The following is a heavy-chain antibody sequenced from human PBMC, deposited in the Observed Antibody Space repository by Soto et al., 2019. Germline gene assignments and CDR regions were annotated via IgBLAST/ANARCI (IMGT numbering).Heavy chain of an antibody. D-gene: IGHD6-6*01. CDR1: GYTFTGYY. V-gene: IGHV1-2*04. CDR2: INPNSGGT. Sequence: ASVKVSCKASGYTFTGYYMHWVRQAPGQGLEWMGWINPNSGGTNYAQKFQGWVTMTRDTSISTAYMELSRLRSDDTAVYYCARSRIIEYSSSSEAFDIWGQGTMVTVSS. J-gene: IGHJ3*02. CDR3: ARSRIIEYSSSSEAFDI.